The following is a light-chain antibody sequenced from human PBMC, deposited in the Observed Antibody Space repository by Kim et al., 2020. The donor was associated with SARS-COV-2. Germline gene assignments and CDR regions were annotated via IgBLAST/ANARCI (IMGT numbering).Light chain of an antibody. V-gene: IGLV3-21*03. CDR3: QVWDTISDHGV. Sequence: GRTAGITCGGNNSGSQSVHWYQQKPGLAPGLGGHYDSDRPSGIPERFSGSNSGNTATLIISRVEAGDEADYYCQVWDTISDHGVFGGGTQLTVL. CDR2: YDS. CDR1: NSGSQS. J-gene: IGLJ3*02.